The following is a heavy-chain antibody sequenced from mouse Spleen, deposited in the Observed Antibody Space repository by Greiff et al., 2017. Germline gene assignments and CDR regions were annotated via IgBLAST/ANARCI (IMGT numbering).Heavy chain of an antibody. CDR3: ARDQDGEGYFDV. D-gene: IGHD1-1*01. V-gene: IGHV5-4*01. CDR2: ISDGGSYT. Sequence: DVMLVESGGGLVKPGGSLKLSCAASGFTFSSYAMSWVRQTPEKRLEWVATISDGGSYTYYPDNVKGRFTISRDNAKNNLYLQMSHLKSEDTAMYYCARDQDGEGYFDVWGTGTTVTVSS. J-gene: IGHJ1*03. CDR1: GFTFSSYA.